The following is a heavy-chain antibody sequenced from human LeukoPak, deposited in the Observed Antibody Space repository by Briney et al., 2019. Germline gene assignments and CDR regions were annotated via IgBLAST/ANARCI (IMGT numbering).Heavy chain of an antibody. J-gene: IGHJ4*02. V-gene: IGHV3-21*01. D-gene: IGHD3-10*01. CDR2: ISSSSSYI. CDR3: ARGSPGSYPYHLDY. Sequence: GGSLRLSCAASGFTVSSNYMNWVRQAPGKGLEWVSSISSSSSYIYYADSVKGRFTISRDNAKNSLYLQMNSLRAEDTAVYYCARGSPGSYPYHLDYWGQGTLVTVSS. CDR1: GFTVSSNY.